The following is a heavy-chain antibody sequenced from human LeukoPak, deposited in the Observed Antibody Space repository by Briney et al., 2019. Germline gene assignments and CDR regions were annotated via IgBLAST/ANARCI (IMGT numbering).Heavy chain of an antibody. CDR2: VRFGGSDK. J-gene: IGHJ3*02. D-gene: IGHD3-10*01. CDR1: GFTFRSYD. V-gene: IGHV3-30*02. CDR3: GESLYPDAFDI. Sequence: GGSLRLSCAASGFTFRSYDRRWVRQAPGKGLEWVRFVRFGGSDKKYADSEKGRFTIYRDNSKNTLFLQMISVRDEDTAVYYCGESLYPDAFDIWGQGTMVTVS.